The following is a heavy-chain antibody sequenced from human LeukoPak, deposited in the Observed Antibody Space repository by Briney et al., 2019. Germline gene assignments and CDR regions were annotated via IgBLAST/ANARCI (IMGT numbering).Heavy chain of an antibody. D-gene: IGHD4-17*01. V-gene: IGHV3-23*01. CDR1: GFTFISYA. Sequence: HPGGSLRLSCAASGFTFISYAMSWVRQAPGKGLEWVSAISGSGGSTYYADSVKGRFTISRDNSMNTLYLQMNSLRAEDTAVYYCAKIASGLRGGVDYWGQGTLVTVSS. CDR3: AKIASGLRGGVDY. CDR2: ISGSGGST. J-gene: IGHJ4*02.